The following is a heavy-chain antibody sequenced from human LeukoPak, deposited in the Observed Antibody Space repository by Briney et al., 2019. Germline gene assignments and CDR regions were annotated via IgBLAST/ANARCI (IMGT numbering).Heavy chain of an antibody. CDR1: GYSFTSYW. CDR2: IHPGDSDT. D-gene: IGHD3-10*01. Sequence: GESLKISCKGSGYSFTSYWIGWVRQMPGKGLEWMGIIHPGDSDTRYSPSFQGQVTISADKSISTAYLQWSSLKASDTAMYYCAREGTYYYGSGSYYNSSDPNWFDPWGQGTLVTVSS. J-gene: IGHJ5*02. CDR3: AREGTYYYGSGSYYNSSDPNWFDP. V-gene: IGHV5-51*01.